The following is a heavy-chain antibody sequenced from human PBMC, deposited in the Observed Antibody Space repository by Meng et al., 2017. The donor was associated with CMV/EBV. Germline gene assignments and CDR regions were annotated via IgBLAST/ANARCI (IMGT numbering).Heavy chain of an antibody. CDR1: GGSVSSGSYY. Sequence: SETLSLTCTVSGGSVSSGSYYWSWIRQPPGKGLEWIGYIYYSGSTNYNPSLKSRVTISVDTSKNQFSLKLNSVTAADTAVYYCARMVATTYYFDYWGQGTLVTVSS. V-gene: IGHV4-61*01. CDR2: IYYSGST. CDR3: ARMVATTYYFDY. D-gene: IGHD5-24*01. J-gene: IGHJ4*02.